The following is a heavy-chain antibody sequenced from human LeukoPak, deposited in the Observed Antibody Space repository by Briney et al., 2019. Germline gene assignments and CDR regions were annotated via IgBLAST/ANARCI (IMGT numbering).Heavy chain of an antibody. V-gene: IGHV4-59*04. CDR1: GGSISRDY. J-gene: IGHJ3*02. Sequence: PSETLSLTCTVSGGSISRDYWSWIRQPPGKGLEWIGTIYYSGTTYYYNPSLRSRVTISLDKSKNQFSLKLRSVTATDTAAYYCARYSSSDAFDIWGQGTMVTVSS. CDR2: IYYSGTT. CDR3: ARYSSSDAFDI. D-gene: IGHD5-12*01.